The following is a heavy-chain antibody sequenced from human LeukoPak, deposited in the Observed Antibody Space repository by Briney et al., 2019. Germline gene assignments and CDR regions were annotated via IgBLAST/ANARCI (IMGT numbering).Heavy chain of an antibody. Sequence: GGSLRLSCAASGFTFSSSWMHWVRQAPGKGLAWVSRINSDGSTTTYADSVKGRFTISRDNAKNTLYLQMNSLRAEDTAVYYCGRALGSPLDFWGQGTLVTVSS. CDR1: GFTFSSSW. CDR2: INSDGSTT. V-gene: IGHV3-74*01. D-gene: IGHD1-26*01. J-gene: IGHJ4*02. CDR3: GRALGSPLDF.